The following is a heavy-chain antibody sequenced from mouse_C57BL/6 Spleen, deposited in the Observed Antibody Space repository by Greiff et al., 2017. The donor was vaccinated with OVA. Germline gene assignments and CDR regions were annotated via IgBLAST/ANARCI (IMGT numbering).Heavy chain of an antibody. CDR1: GYAFSSYW. J-gene: IGHJ3*01. V-gene: IGHV1-80*01. CDR2: IYPGDGDT. D-gene: IGHD2-4*01. Sequence: QVQLQQSGAELVKPGASVKISCKASGYAFSSYWMNWVKQRPGKGLEWIGQIYPGDGDTNYNGKFKGKATLTADKSSSTAYMQLSSLTSEDSAVYFCARSEVGLRPFADWGQGTLVTVSA. CDR3: ARSEVGLRPFAD.